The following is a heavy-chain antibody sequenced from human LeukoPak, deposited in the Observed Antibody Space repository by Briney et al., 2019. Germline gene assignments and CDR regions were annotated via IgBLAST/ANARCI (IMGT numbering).Heavy chain of an antibody. CDR3: AKGGCSSTSCRFDY. CDR2: ISGSGGST. D-gene: IGHD2-2*01. J-gene: IGHJ4*02. V-gene: IGHV3-23*01. CDR1: GFTFSNCA. Sequence: GGSLRLSCAASGFTFSNCAMSWVRQAPEKGLEWVSAISGSGGSTYYADSVKGRFTISRDNSKNTLYLQMNSLRAEGTAVYYCAKGGCSSTSCRFDYWGQGTLVTVSS.